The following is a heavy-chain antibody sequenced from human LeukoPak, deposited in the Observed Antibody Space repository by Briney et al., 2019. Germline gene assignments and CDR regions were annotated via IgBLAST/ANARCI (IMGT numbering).Heavy chain of an antibody. J-gene: IGHJ4*02. CDR1: GGTFSSYA. V-gene: IGHV1-69*01. CDR3: ARETIAAAGKFDY. CDR2: IIPIFGTA. Sequence: SVKVSCKASGGTFSSYAISWVRQAPGRGLEWMGGIIPIFGTANYAQKFQGRVTITADESTSTAYMELSSLRSEDTAVYYCARETIAAAGKFDYWGQGTLVTVSS. D-gene: IGHD6-13*01.